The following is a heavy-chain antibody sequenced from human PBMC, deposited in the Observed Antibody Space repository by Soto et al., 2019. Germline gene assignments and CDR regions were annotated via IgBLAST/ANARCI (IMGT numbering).Heavy chain of an antibody. Sequence: GGSLRLSCAASGFTFSSYWMSWVRQAPGKGLEWVANIKQDGSEKYYVDSVKGRFTISRDNAKNSLYLQMNSLRAEDTAVYYCARDASSGSYFAYYYYGMDVWGQGTTVTVSS. CDR1: GFTFSSYW. V-gene: IGHV3-7*05. CDR3: ARDASSGSYFAYYYYGMDV. D-gene: IGHD3-10*01. CDR2: IKQDGSEK. J-gene: IGHJ6*02.